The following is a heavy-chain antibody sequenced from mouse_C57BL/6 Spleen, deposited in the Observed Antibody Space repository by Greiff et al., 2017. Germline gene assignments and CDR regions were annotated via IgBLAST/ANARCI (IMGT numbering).Heavy chain of an antibody. CDR3: ARGGSNYGFDY. CDR1: GYSFTGYF. D-gene: IGHD2-5*01. CDR2: INPYNGDT. J-gene: IGHJ2*01. Sequence: VQLKQSGPELVKPGDSVKISCKASGYSFTGYFMNWVMQSHGKSLEWIGRINPYNGDTFYNQKFKGKATLTVDKSSSTAHMELRSLTSEDSAVYYCARGGSNYGFDYWGQGTTLTVSS. V-gene: IGHV1-20*01.